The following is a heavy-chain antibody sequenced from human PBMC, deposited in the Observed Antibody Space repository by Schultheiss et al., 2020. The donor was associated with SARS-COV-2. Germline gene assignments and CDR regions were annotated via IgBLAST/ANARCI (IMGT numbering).Heavy chain of an antibody. D-gene: IGHD3-3*01. V-gene: IGHV4-31*03. CDR3: ARGGDFFDY. CDR1: GGSISSGGYY. Sequence: SETLSLTCTVSGGSISSGGYYWSWIRQHPGKGLEWIGYIYYSGSTYYNPSLRSRVTLSADKSKNQFSLKLSSVTAADTAVYYCARGGDFFDYWGQGTLVTVSS. CDR2: IYYSGST. J-gene: IGHJ4*02.